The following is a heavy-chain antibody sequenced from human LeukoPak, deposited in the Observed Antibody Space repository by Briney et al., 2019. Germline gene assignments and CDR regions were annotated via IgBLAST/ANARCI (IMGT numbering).Heavy chain of an antibody. V-gene: IGHV4-34*01. Sequence: SETLSLTCAVYGGSFSGYYWSWIRQPPGKGLEWLGEINHSGSTNYNPSLKSRVTISVDTSKNQFSLKLSSVTAADTAVYYCATSYCGGDCYSRTGDYWGQGTLVTVSS. CDR1: GGSFSGYY. CDR3: ATSYCGGDCYSRTGDY. J-gene: IGHJ4*02. D-gene: IGHD2-21*02. CDR2: INHSGST.